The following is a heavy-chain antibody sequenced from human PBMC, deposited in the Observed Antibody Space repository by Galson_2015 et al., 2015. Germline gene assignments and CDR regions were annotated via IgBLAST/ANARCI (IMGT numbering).Heavy chain of an antibody. D-gene: IGHD3-16*01. CDR3: ARGWGYLDY. Sequence: SLRLSCAASGFTFSTYWMDWVRQAPGKGLEWVATIKKDGSERYYVDSVKGRFTISRDNAKNSLFLQMNSLRVEDTAVYYCARGWGYLDYWGQGTLVTVPS. V-gene: IGHV3-7*01. CDR2: IKKDGSER. CDR1: GFTFSTYW. J-gene: IGHJ4*02.